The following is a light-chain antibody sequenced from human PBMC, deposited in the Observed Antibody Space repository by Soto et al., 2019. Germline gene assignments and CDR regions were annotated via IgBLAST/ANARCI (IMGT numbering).Light chain of an antibody. V-gene: IGKV1-8*01. CDR1: QSITSC. CDR2: AAS. J-gene: IGKJ4*01. Sequence: IQMTQSPSTISEYVVAIVKISGSASQSITSCLAWYQQKPGKAPKLLIYAASTLQSGVPSRFSGSGSGTDFTLTISCLQSEDFATYYCQKYYSYPLTFGGGHTGDIK. CDR3: QKYYSYPLT.